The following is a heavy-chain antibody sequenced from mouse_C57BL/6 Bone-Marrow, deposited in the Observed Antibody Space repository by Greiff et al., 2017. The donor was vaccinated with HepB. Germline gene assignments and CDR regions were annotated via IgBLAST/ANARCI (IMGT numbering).Heavy chain of an antibody. J-gene: IGHJ4*01. CDR1: GFSLTSYG. CDR3: ARKREDYYYGSSPAMDY. CDR2: IWSGGST. D-gene: IGHD1-1*01. V-gene: IGHV2-2*01. Sequence: QVQLKESGPGLVQPSQSLSITCTVSGFSLTSYGVHWVRQSPGKGLEWLGVIWSGGSTDYNAAFISRLSISKDNSKSQVFFKMNSLQADDTAIYYCARKREDYYYGSSPAMDYWGQGTSVTVSS.